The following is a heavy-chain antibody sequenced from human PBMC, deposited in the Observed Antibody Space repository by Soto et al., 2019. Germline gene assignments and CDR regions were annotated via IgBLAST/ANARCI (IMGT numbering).Heavy chain of an antibody. D-gene: IGHD2-2*01. V-gene: IGHV3-23*01. J-gene: IGHJ4*02. CDR1: GFTFSSYP. CDR3: ARVAPYCSTTTCYIDS. Sequence: EVQLLESGGGLVRPGGSLRLPCAASGFTFSSYPMKWVRQGPGKGLEWVSTIGGSGTGFNTDYADSVKGRFVISRDNSKKTVYLQMNSLRAEDTALYYCARVAPYCSTTTCYIDSWGQGTLVTVSS. CDR2: IGGSGTGFNT.